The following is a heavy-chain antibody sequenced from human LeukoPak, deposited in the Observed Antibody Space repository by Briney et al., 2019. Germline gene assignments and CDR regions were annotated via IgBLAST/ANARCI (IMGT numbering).Heavy chain of an antibody. CDR2: INPNSGGT. CDR3: ARDRWFDP. Sequence: ASVKVSCKASGYTFTGYYMHWVRQAPGQGLDWIGWINPNSGGTNYAQKFQGRVTMTRDTSISTAYMELSRLRSEDTAVYYCARDRWFDPWGQGTLVTVSS. CDR1: GYTFTGYY. V-gene: IGHV1-2*02. J-gene: IGHJ5*02.